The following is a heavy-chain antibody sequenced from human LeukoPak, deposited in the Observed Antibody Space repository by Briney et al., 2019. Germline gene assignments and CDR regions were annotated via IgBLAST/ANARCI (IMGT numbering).Heavy chain of an antibody. CDR3: AKDDNGWYLFDY. D-gene: IGHD6-19*01. J-gene: IGHJ4*02. V-gene: IGHV4-39*07. CDR1: GGSISSSSYY. Sequence: SETLSLTCSVSGGSISSSSYYWGWIRQPPGMGLEWNVNNYYSGTNYYNPSLKSRVTISVDTAKNQFSLKLGSVTAADTAVYYCAKDDNGWYLFDYWGQGTLVTVSS. CDR2: NYYSGTN.